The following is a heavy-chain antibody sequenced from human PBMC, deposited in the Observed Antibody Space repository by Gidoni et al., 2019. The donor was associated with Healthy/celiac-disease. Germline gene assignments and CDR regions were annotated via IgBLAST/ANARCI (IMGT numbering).Heavy chain of an antibody. CDR1: GFTFRSYA. CDR3: AKEAAHTVTHFDY. D-gene: IGHD4-17*01. V-gene: IGHV3-23*01. Sequence: EVQLLESGAGLVQRGGSLRRSCAACGFTFRSYAMSWVRQGPGKGLEGVSSISGSGGSSYYADSVKGRFTISRDNSKNTLYLQRNSLRAEDTAVYYCAKEAAHTVTHFDYWGQGTLVTVSS. J-gene: IGHJ4*02. CDR2: ISGSGGSS.